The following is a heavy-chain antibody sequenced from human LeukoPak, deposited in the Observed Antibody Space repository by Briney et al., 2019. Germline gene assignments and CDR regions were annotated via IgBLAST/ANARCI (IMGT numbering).Heavy chain of an antibody. CDR2: IRYDGSNK. Sequence: GGSLRLSCAASGFTFSSYGMHWVRQAPGKGLEWVAFIRYDGSNKYYADSVKGRFTISRDNSKNTLYLQMNSLRAEDTAVYYCARDFPYNWNEIRGFDYWGQGTLVTVSS. D-gene: IGHD1-20*01. J-gene: IGHJ4*02. CDR1: GFTFSSYG. V-gene: IGHV3-30*02. CDR3: ARDFPYNWNEIRGFDY.